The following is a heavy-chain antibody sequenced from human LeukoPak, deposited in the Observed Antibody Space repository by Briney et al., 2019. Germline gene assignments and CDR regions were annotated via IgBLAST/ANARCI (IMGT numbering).Heavy chain of an antibody. Sequence: GGSLRLSCAASGFTFSSYSMDWVRQAPGKGLEWVSYTSSRSSSIKYADSVGGRFTLSRDNAQTSLYLQMNSLRDEDTAVYYCARALGTGWYFDLWGRGTLVTVSS. CDR3: ARALGTGWYFDL. CDR1: GFTFSSYS. J-gene: IGHJ2*01. D-gene: IGHD6-13*01. V-gene: IGHV3-48*02. CDR2: TSSRSSSI.